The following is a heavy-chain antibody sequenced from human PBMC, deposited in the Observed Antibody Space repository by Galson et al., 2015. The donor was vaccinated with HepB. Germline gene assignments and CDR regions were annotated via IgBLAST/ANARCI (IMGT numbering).Heavy chain of an antibody. J-gene: IGHJ6*03. V-gene: IGHV1-69*13. CDR2: IIPIFGTA. D-gene: IGHD5-12*01. Sequence: SVKVSCKASGGTFSSYAISWVRQAPGQGLEWMGGIIPIFGTANYAQKFQGRVTITADESTSTAYMELSSLRSEDTAVYYCAGQNPLKYSGYDYWFEDYYYYYMDVWGKGTTVTVSS. CDR1: GGTFSSYA. CDR3: AGQNPLKYSGYDYWFEDYYYYYMDV.